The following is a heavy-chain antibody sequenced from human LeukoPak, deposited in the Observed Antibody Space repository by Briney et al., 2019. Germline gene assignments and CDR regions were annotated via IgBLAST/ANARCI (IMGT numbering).Heavy chain of an antibody. Sequence: ASVKVSCKASGYTSTSYYMHWVRQAPGQGLEWMGIINPSGGSTSYAQKFQGRVTMTRDTSTSTVYMELSSLRSEDTAVYYCARGPLTYYDILTGSNPPLGFDYWGQGTLVTVSS. CDR1: GYTSTSYY. V-gene: IGHV1-46*01. CDR3: ARGPLTYYDILTGSNPPLGFDY. CDR2: INPSGGST. J-gene: IGHJ4*02. D-gene: IGHD3-9*01.